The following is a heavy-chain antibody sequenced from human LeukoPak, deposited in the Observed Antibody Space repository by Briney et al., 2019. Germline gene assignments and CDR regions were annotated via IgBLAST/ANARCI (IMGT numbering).Heavy chain of an antibody. CDR1: GFTFSSYA. CDR2: ISGSGGST. CDR3: AKLTRPLVVVVAATLGNYFDY. J-gene: IGHJ4*02. D-gene: IGHD2-15*01. V-gene: IGHV3-23*01. Sequence: GGSLRLSCAASGFTFSSYAMSWVRQAPGEGLEWVSAISGSGGSTYYADSVKGRFTISRDNSKNTLYLQMNSLRAEDTAVYYCAKLTRPLVVVVAATLGNYFDYWGQGTLVTVSS.